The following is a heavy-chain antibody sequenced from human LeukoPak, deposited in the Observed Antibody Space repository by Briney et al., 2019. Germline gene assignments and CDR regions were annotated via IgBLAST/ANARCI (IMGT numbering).Heavy chain of an antibody. CDR1: GFTFTSYT. J-gene: IGHJ4*02. D-gene: IGHD3-16*01. CDR2: ISNSGGST. V-gene: IGHV3-23*01. CDR3: AKTLWGLTLLSSDY. Sequence: GGSLRLSCAASGFTFTSYTMTWVRQAPGKGLEWVSGISNSGGSTHYADSVKGRFTISSDNSKNTLYLHMNSLRLEDTAVYWCAKTLWGLTLLSSDYWGQGTLVTVSS.